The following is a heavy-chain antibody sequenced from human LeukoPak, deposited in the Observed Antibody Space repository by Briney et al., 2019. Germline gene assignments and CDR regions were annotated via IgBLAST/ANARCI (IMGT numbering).Heavy chain of an antibody. CDR3: AIGSTYGSGRNQHTTLDY. CDR1: VGSIISEY. CDR2: IYTRGST. J-gene: IGHJ4*02. D-gene: IGHD3-10*01. Sequence: SETLSLTCTVSVGSIISEYWSRIRQAAGKELEWIGRIYTRGSTNYNPSLKSRVTISLDKSKKQFSLNLNSVTAADTAVYYCAIGSTYGSGRNQHTTLDYWGQGTLVTVSS. V-gene: IGHV4-4*07.